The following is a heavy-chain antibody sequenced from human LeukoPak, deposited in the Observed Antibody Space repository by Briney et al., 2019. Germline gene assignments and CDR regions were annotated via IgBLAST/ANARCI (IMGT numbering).Heavy chain of an antibody. D-gene: IGHD5-24*01. CDR3: ARHRGYYNLDFDL. J-gene: IGHJ2*01. Sequence: GESLKISCKGSGYSFTNYWIGWVRQMPGKGLERMGIIYPGDSDTRYGPSFQGQVTISADKSISTAYLQWSSLKASDTAMYYCARHRGYYNLDFDLWGRGTLVTVSS. CDR2: IYPGDSDT. CDR1: GYSFTNYW. V-gene: IGHV5-51*01.